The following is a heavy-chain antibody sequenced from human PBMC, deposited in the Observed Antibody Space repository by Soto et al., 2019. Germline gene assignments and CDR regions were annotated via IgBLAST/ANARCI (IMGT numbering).Heavy chain of an antibody. Sequence: VQLVESGGGVVQPGRSLRLSCAASGFTFSSYGMHWVRQAPGKGLEWVAVISYDGSNKYYADSVKGRFTISRDNSKNTLYLQMNSLRAEDTAVYYCAKQLGYYYGMDVWGQGTTVTVSS. CDR3: AKQLGYYYGMDV. V-gene: IGHV3-30*18. CDR2: ISYDGSNK. D-gene: IGHD6-13*01. CDR1: GFTFSSYG. J-gene: IGHJ6*02.